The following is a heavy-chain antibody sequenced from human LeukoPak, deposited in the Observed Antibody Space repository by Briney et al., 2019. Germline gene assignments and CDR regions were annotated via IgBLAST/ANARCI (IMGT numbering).Heavy chain of an antibody. D-gene: IGHD1-1*01. CDR2: ISYDGSNK. CDR3: AREHLATTGTNWFDP. V-gene: IGHV3-30-3*01. Sequence: GRSLRLSCAASGFTFSTYAMHWVRQAPGKGLEWVAAISYDGSNKYYADSVKGRFTISRDNSKNTLYMQMNSLRAEDTAVYSCAREHLATTGTNWFDPWGQGTLVTVSS. CDR1: GFTFSTYA. J-gene: IGHJ5*02.